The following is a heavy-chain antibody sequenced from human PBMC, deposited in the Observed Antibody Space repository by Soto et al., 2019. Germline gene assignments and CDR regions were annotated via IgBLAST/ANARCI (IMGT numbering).Heavy chain of an antibody. Sequence: SETLSLTCAVYGGSFSDTYWNWFRQPPGKGLEWIGEINHNRSTNYNPSLKSRVTISVDASKNQFSLKLTSVTAADTAVYYCARDKITGLFDYWGQGTLVTVSS. D-gene: IGHD2-8*02. CDR2: INHNRST. CDR1: GGSFSDTY. V-gene: IGHV4-34*01. J-gene: IGHJ4*02. CDR3: ARDKITGLFDY.